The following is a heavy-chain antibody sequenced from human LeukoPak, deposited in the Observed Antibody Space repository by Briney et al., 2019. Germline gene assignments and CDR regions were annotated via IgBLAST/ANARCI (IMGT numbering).Heavy chain of an antibody. V-gene: IGHV3-13*01. D-gene: IGHD6-19*01. J-gene: IGHJ4*02. CDR1: GFTFSSND. CDR2: IGVAGDT. CDR3: VRAAVYISGWYGIFDF. Sequence: GGSLRLSCAASGFTFSSNDMHWVRQATGKGLEWVSGIGVAGDTYYTDSVKGRFTIARENARHSLYLQMNSLRAGDTAAYYCVRAAVYISGWYGIFDFWGQGTLVTVSS.